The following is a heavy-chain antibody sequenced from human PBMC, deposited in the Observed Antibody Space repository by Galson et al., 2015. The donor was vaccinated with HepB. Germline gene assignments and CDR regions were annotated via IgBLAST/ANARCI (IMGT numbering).Heavy chain of an antibody. J-gene: IGHJ5*02. Sequence: SLRLSCAGSGFIFRHHAMAWIRQAPRKGLEWVSGINGRGSTTYYADAVKGRFSISRDNSKNTVFLQMDNLKVDDTAIYYCVKEGAWFGGDWFDPWGQGTLVTVS. CDR2: INGRGSTT. CDR3: VKEGAWFGGDWFDP. D-gene: IGHD3-16*01. CDR1: GFIFRHHA. V-gene: IGHV3-23*01.